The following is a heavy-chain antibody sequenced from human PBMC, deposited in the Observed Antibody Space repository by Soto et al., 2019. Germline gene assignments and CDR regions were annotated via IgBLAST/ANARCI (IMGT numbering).Heavy chain of an antibody. Sequence: GGSLRLSCAASGFTFSSYSMNWVRQAPGKGLEWVSYISASNTTIYYADSVKGRFTISRDNAKNSLYLQMNSLRAEDTAVYYCARDWREYCSGTSCYGLADYWGQGTLVTVSS. CDR3: ARDWREYCSGTSCYGLADY. CDR2: ISASNTTI. D-gene: IGHD2-2*01. CDR1: GFTFSSYS. V-gene: IGHV3-48*01. J-gene: IGHJ4*02.